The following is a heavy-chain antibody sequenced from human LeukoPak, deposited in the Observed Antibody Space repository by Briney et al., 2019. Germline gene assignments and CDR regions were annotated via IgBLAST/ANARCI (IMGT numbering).Heavy chain of an antibody. CDR1: GYTFTTYV. CDR2: ISPYNGKT. D-gene: IGHD1-1*01. V-gene: IGHV1-18*01. J-gene: IGHJ3*02. Sequence: ASVKVSCKASGYTFTTYVISWVRQAPGQGLEWMGWISPYNGKTNYGQNLQDRVTMTTDRSTTTAHMELRSLRSDDTAVYYCARKGDNGNAFDIWGQGTMVTVSS. CDR3: ARKGDNGNAFDI.